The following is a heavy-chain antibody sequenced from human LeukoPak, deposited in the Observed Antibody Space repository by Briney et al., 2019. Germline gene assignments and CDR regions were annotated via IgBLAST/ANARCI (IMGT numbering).Heavy chain of an antibody. V-gene: IGHV4-4*08. J-gene: IGHJ3*02. Sequence: GSLRLSCAASGFTFSDHYMDWVRQAPGKGLEWIGRIYTSGSTNYNPSLKSRVTISVDTSKNQFSLKLSSVTAADTAVYYCAREDTMIVVGVKDDAFDIWGQGTMVTVSS. CDR3: AREDTMIVVGVKDDAFDI. D-gene: IGHD3-22*01. CDR2: IYTSGST. CDR1: GFTFSDHY.